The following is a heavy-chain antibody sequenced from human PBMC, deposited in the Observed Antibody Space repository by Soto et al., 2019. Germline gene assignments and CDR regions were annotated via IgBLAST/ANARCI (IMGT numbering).Heavy chain of an antibody. J-gene: IGHJ6*02. D-gene: IGHD3-22*01. CDR2: IWYDGSNK. V-gene: IGHV3-33*01. Sequence: QVQLVESGGGVVQPGRSLRLSCAASGFTFSSYGMHWVRQAPGKGLEWVAVIWYDGSNKYYADSVKGRFTISRDSSKNTVYLQMNRLRAEDTAVYYCARDPSMISGKGMDVWGQGTTVTVSS. CDR3: ARDPSMISGKGMDV. CDR1: GFTFSSYG.